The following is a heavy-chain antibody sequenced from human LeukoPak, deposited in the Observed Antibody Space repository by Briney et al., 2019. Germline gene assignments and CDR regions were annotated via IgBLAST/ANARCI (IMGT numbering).Heavy chain of an antibody. CDR3: AVNYYDSSGYRF. D-gene: IGHD3-22*01. CDR2: INHSGST. J-gene: IGHJ4*02. V-gene: IGHV4-34*01. CDR1: GGSFSGYY. Sequence: SETLTLTRAVYGGSFSGYYWSWIRQPPGKGLEWIGEINHSGSTNYNPSLKSRVTISVDTSKNQFSLKLSSVTAADTAVYYCAVNYYDSSGYRFWGQGTLVTVSS.